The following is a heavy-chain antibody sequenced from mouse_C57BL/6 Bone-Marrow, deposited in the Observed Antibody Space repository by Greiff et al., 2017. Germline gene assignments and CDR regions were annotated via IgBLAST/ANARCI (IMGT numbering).Heavy chain of an antibody. Sequence: EVKLMESGGGLVKPGGSLKLSCAASGMHWVRQAPEKGLEWVAYISSGSSTIYYADTVKGRFTISRDNAKNTLFLQMTSLRSEDTAMYYCARPYYYAMDYWGQGTSVTVSS. CDR2: ISSGSSTI. J-gene: IGHJ4*01. V-gene: IGHV5-17*01. CDR3: ARPYYYAMDY. CDR1: G.